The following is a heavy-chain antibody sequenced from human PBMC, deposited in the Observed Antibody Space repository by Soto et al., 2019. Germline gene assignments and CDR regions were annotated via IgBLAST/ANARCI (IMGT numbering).Heavy chain of an antibody. D-gene: IGHD3-9*01. V-gene: IGHV4-34*01. J-gene: IGHJ3*02. CDR2: INHSGST. Sequence: PSETLSLTCAVYGGSFSGYYWSWIRQPPGKGLEWIGEINHSGSTNYNPSLKSRVTISVDTSKNQFSLKLSSVTAADTAVYYCARARSGLTVGFDIWGQGTMVTVSS. CDR3: ARARSGLTVGFDI. CDR1: GGSFSGYY.